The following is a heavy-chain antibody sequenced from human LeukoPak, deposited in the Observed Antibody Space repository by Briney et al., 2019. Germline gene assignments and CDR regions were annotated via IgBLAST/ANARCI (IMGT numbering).Heavy chain of an antibody. CDR1: GFTFSGSA. V-gene: IGHV3-73*01. Sequence: PGGSLRLSCAASGFTFSGSAMHWVSQASGKGLEWVGRIRSKANSYATAYAASVKGRFTISRDDSKNTAYLQMNSLKTEDTAVYYCTRAGRYYDPFDYWGQGTLVTVSS. CDR2: IRSKANSYAT. CDR3: TRAGRYYDPFDY. J-gene: IGHJ4*02. D-gene: IGHD3-22*01.